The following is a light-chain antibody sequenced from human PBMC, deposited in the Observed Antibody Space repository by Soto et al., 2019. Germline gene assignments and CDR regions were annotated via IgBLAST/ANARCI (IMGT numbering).Light chain of an antibody. Sequence: DIQITQSPSTLSASVGDGVTITCRASQSISSWLAWYQQRPGKAPKLLIYDASSLESGVPSRLSGSGSGTEFTITISSLQPDDSATYHCQQYNSLWTFGQGTKVDIK. CDR1: QSISSW. CDR3: QQYNSLWT. V-gene: IGKV1-5*01. J-gene: IGKJ1*01. CDR2: DAS.